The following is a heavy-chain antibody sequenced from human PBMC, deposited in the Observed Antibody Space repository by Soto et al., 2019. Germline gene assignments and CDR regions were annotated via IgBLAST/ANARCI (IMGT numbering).Heavy chain of an antibody. V-gene: IGHV4-30-4*01. Sequence: SETLSLTCTVSGGSISSGDYYWSWIRQPPGKGLEWIGYIYYSGSTYYNPSLKSRVTMSVDTSKNQFSLKLSSVTAADTAVYYCARARNDRDYSIPFSRYYYGMDVWGQGTTVTVSS. CDR2: IYYSGST. CDR1: GGSISSGDYY. D-gene: IGHD4-4*01. J-gene: IGHJ6*02. CDR3: ARARNDRDYSIPFSRYYYGMDV.